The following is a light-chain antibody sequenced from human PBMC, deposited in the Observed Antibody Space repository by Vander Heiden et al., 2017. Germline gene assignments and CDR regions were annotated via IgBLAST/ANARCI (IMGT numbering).Light chain of an antibody. CDR3: CSYAGSSTRVV. CDR1: SSDVGSYNL. CDR2: EVS. J-gene: IGLJ2*01. Sequence: QSALTQPASVSGSPGQSIPISCTGTSSDVGSYNLVSWYQQHPGKAPKLMIYEVSKRPSGVSNRFSGSKSGNTASLTISGLQAEDEADYYCCSYAGSSTRVVFGGGTKLTVL. V-gene: IGLV2-23*02.